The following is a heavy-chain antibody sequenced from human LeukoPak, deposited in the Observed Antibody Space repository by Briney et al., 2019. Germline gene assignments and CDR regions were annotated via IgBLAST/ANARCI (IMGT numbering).Heavy chain of an antibody. CDR1: GFTFSSYA. V-gene: IGHV1-69*05. D-gene: IGHD2-2*01. J-gene: IGHJ4*02. CDR3: ANENCGSSSCEAPSWDY. CDR2: IMPIFGAA. Sequence: SLRLSCEASGFTFSSYAISWVRQAPGQGLEWMGEIMPIFGAANYAQKFKGRFTISRDESTSTAYLELSSLRSEDTAVYYCANENCGSSSCEAPSWDYWGQGTLVTVSS.